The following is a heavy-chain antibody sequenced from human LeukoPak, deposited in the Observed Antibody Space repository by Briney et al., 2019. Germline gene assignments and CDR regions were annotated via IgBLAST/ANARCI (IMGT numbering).Heavy chain of an antibody. D-gene: IGHD4-11*01. Sequence: PGRSLRLSCAASGFTFSSYGMHWVRQAPGKGLEWVAVISYDGSNTYYADSVKGRFTISRDNSKNTLYLQMNSLRAEDTAVYYCARDPGTVTTLFDYWGQGTLVTVSS. CDR2: ISYDGSNT. J-gene: IGHJ4*02. CDR3: ARDPGTVTTLFDY. V-gene: IGHV3-30*03. CDR1: GFTFSSYG.